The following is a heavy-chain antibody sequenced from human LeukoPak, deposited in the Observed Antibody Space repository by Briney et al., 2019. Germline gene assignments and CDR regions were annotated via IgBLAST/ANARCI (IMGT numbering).Heavy chain of an antibody. J-gene: IGHJ4*02. CDR3: ARDRSGYDLAGYFGY. CDR2: IYYSGST. Sequence: SETLSLTCTVSGGSISSYYWSWIRQPPGKGLEWIGYIYYSGSTNYNPSLKSRVTISVDTSKNQFSLKLSSVTAADTAVYYCARDRSGYDLAGYFGYWGQGTLVTVSS. V-gene: IGHV4-59*01. CDR1: GGSISSYY. D-gene: IGHD5-12*01.